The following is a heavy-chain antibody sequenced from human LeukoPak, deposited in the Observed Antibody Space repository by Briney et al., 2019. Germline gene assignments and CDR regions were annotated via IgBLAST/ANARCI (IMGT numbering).Heavy chain of an antibody. Sequence: GGSLRLSCAASGFTFSDYYMSWIRQAPGKGLEWVSYISSSSSYTNYADSVKGRFTISRDNAKNSLYLQMNSLETEDTAVYYCTTSRLKRAAGEYWGAFDIWGQGTRVTVSS. J-gene: IGHJ3*02. CDR3: TTSRLKRAAGEYWGAFDI. V-gene: IGHV3-11*03. CDR2: ISSSSSYT. D-gene: IGHD2-8*02. CDR1: GFTFSDYY.